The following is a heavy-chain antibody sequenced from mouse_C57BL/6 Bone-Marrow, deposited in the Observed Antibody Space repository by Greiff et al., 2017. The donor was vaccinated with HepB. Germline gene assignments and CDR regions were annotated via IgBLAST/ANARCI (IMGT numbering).Heavy chain of an antibody. D-gene: IGHD2-3*01. J-gene: IGHJ4*01. CDR2: IDPENGDT. V-gene: IGHV14-4*01. CDR1: GFNIKDDY. Sequence: VQLQQSGAELVRPGASVKLSCTASGFNIKDDYMHWVKQRPEQGLEWIGWIDPENGDTEYASKFQGKATITADTSSNTAYLQLSSLTSEDTAVYYCTTRVGWLLPCMDYWGQGTSVTVSS. CDR3: TTRVGWLLPCMDY.